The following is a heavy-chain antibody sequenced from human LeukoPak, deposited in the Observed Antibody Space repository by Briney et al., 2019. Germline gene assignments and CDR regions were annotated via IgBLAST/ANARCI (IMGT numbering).Heavy chain of an antibody. CDR2: IYYSGST. D-gene: IGHD2-2*01. J-gene: IGHJ3*02. CDR1: GGSISSGDYY. V-gene: IGHV4-30-4*08. Sequence: SQTLSLTCTVSGGSISSGDYYWSWIRQPPGKGLEWIGYIYYSGSTYYNPSLKRRVTITVDTSKNQYSLKLSSVTAADTAVYYCAREYQLTAFDIWGQGTMVTVSS. CDR3: AREYQLTAFDI.